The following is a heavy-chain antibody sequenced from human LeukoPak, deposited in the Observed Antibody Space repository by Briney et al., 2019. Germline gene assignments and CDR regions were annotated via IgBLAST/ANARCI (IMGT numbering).Heavy chain of an antibody. V-gene: IGHV3-21*06. CDR2: IFGDGPGL. CDR1: GFSFSASS. CDR3: TREGGSTDAGF. J-gene: IGHJ4*02. Sequence: PGRSLRLSCEASGFSFSASSMNWVRQAPGKGLEWVSSIFGDGPGLYYADSVKGRFTISRDNGKNSVYLEMNSLRDDDTAVYYCTREGGSTDAGFWGQGTLVTVSS. D-gene: IGHD5/OR15-5a*01.